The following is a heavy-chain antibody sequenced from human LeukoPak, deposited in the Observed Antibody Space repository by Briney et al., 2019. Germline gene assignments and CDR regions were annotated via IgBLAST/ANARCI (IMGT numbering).Heavy chain of an antibody. CDR3: ARSDCSSTSCYIADYYFDY. Sequence: SVKVSCKASGGTFSSYAISWVRQAPGQGLEWMGGIIHIFGTANYAQKFQGRVTITADESTSTAYMELSSLRSEDTAVYYCARSDCSSTSCYIADYYFDYWGQGTLVTVSS. J-gene: IGHJ4*02. CDR1: GGTFSSYA. D-gene: IGHD2-2*02. V-gene: IGHV1-69*01. CDR2: IIHIFGTA.